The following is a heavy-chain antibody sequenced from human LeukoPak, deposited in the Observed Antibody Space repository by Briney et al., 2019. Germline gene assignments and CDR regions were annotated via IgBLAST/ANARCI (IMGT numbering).Heavy chain of an antibody. CDR3: ARFGGANPRDANDDY. D-gene: IGHD3-16*01. J-gene: IGHJ4*02. V-gene: IGHV1-18*01. CDR2: ISAYNGNT. Sequence: ASVKVSCKASGYTFTSYGISWVRQAPGQGLEWMGWISAYNGNTNYAQKLQGRVTMTTDTSTSTAYTELRSLRSDDTAVYYCARFGGANPRDANDDYWGQGTLVTVSS. CDR1: GYTFTSYG.